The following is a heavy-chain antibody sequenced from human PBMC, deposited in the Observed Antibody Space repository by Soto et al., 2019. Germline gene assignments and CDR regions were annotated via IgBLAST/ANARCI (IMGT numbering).Heavy chain of an antibody. D-gene: IGHD6-13*01. V-gene: IGHV3-33*01. CDR1: GFSFSSYG. CDR3: ARPPAAVGSPADYYYGLGV. CDR2: IWYDGSNK. J-gene: IGHJ6*02. Sequence: PVGSLRLSCEASGFSFSSYGMHWVRQPQGKGLEWVAVIWYDGSNKYYGDSVKGRFTISRDNSKNTVYLQMNSLRVDDTAVYYCARPPAAVGSPADYYYGLGVWGQGTTVTVSS.